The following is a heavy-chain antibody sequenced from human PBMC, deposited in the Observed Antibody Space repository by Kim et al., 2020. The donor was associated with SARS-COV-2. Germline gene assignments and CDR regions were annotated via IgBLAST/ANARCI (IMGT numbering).Heavy chain of an antibody. CDR2: ISSNGGST. D-gene: IGHD2-21*02. J-gene: IGHJ4*02. Sequence: GGSLRLSCSASGFTFSSYAMHWVRQAPGKGLEYVSAISSNGGSTYYADSVKGRFTISRDNSKNTLYLQMSSLRAEDTAVYYCVKEAYCGGGCALDYWGQGTLVTVSS. CDR1: GFTFSSYA. V-gene: IGHV3-64D*06. CDR3: VKEAYCGGGCALDY.